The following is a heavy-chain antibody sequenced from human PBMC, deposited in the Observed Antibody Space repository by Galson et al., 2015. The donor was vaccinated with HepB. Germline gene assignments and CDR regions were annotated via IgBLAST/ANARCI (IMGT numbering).Heavy chain of an antibody. CDR2: ISYDGSYK. Sequence: SLRLSCAASGFTFSNYGIHWVRQAPGKGLEWMAVISYDGSYKYYADSVKGRFTVSRDYSRSTLYLQMNSLRAEDTAMYYCAKVGPGRITMMINRLLGFDPWGQGTLVTVSS. D-gene: IGHD3-22*01. J-gene: IGHJ5*02. CDR1: GFTFSNYG. V-gene: IGHV3-30*18. CDR3: AKVGPGRITMMINRLLGFDP.